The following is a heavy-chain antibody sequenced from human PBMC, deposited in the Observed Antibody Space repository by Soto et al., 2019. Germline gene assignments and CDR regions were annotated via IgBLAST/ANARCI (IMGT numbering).Heavy chain of an antibody. CDR2: IYAAGST. V-gene: IGHV3-53*01. D-gene: IGHD1-26*01. CDR3: ARKAGPTQFYKDS. Sequence: GGSLRLSCAASGFTVSRHYISWVRQAPGKGLEWVSVIYAAGSTYYADSVKGRFTISRDNSKNIVYLQMDSLRAEDTAVYYCARKAGPTQFYKDSWGQGIRVTVSS. CDR1: GFTVSRHY. J-gene: IGHJ4*02.